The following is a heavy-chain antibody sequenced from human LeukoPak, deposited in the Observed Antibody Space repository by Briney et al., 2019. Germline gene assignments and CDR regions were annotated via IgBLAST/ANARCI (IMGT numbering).Heavy chain of an antibody. Sequence: PGGSLRLSCAASGFTFSSYSMNWVRQAPGKGLEWASYISSSSSTIYYADSVKGRFTISRDNAKNSLYLQMNSLRAEDTAVYYCARDRSSGRVTYWGQGTLVTVSS. V-gene: IGHV3-48*01. CDR1: GFTFSSYS. D-gene: IGHD6-19*01. J-gene: IGHJ4*02. CDR3: ARDRSSGRVTY. CDR2: ISSSSSTI.